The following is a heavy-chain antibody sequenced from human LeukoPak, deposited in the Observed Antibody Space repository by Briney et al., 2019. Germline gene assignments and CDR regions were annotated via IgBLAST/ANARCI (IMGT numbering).Heavy chain of an antibody. CDR2: ISGSGGST. CDR3: AKDYYGSGSYFYNYYYMDV. V-gene: IGHV3-23*01. D-gene: IGHD3-10*01. CDR1: GFTFSSYA. J-gene: IGHJ6*03. Sequence: GGSLRLSCAASGFTFSSYAMSWVRQAPGKGLEGGSAISGSGGSTYSADSVKGRFTISRDNSKNTLYLQMNSLRAEDTAVYYCAKDYYGSGSYFYNYYYMDVWGKGTTVSVSS.